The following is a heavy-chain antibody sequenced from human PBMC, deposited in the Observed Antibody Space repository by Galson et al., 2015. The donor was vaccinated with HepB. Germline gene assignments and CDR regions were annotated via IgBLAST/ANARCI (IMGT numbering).Heavy chain of an antibody. V-gene: IGHV5-51*01. CDR1: GYNFNTYW. CDR2: VFPDDSTT. J-gene: IGHJ4*02. Sequence: SGAEVKKPGESLTISCETSGYNFNTYWIGWVRQLPGKGLEWVGIVFPDDSTTRYSPSFYGQVTISAVKSINTAYLHWNSLKASDTAMYYCARLQLYTRAFSDFDSWGQGTQVTVSS. CDR3: ARLQLYTRAFSDFDS. D-gene: IGHD3-16*01.